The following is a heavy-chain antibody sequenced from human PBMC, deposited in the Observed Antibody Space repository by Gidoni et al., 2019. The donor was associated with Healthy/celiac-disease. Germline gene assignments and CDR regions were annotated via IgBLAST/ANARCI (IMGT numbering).Heavy chain of an antibody. D-gene: IGHD6-19*01. CDR2: ISSNGGST. J-gene: IGHJ5*02. CDR3: VKGYSSGWYVWPSFDP. Sequence: EVQLVESGGGLVQPGGSLRLSCSASGFTFSSYAMHWVRQAPGKGLEDVSAISSNGGSTYYADSVKGRFTISRDNSKNTLYLQMSSLRAEDTAVYYCVKGYSSGWYVWPSFDPWGQGTLVTVSS. CDR1: GFTFSSYA. V-gene: IGHV3-64D*06.